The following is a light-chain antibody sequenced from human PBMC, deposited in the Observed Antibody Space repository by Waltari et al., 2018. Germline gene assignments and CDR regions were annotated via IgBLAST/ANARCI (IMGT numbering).Light chain of an antibody. V-gene: IGKV1-5*03. Sequence: DIQMTQSPSSLSASVGDRVTITCRASQSISSWLAWYQQKPGKAPNLLIYKASSLGSGVPSRFSGSGSGTEFTLTISSLQPDDFVTYYCQQYNSYSRTFGQGTKVEIK. J-gene: IGKJ1*01. CDR3: QQYNSYSRT. CDR1: QSISSW. CDR2: KAS.